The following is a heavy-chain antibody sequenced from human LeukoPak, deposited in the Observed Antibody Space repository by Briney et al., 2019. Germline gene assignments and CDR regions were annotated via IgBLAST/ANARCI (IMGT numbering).Heavy chain of an antibody. CDR2: IYTSGAT. D-gene: IGHD6-13*01. CDR1: RGSVNGYY. J-gene: IGHJ5*02. Sequence: SETLSLTCTVSRGSVNGYYWSWIRQPAGKGLEWIGRIYTSGATNYNPSLKSRVTMSVDTSRNQFYLKLSSATAADTAVYYCASGGSSWLNWFDPWGQGTLVTVSS. CDR3: ASGGSSWLNWFDP. V-gene: IGHV4-4*07.